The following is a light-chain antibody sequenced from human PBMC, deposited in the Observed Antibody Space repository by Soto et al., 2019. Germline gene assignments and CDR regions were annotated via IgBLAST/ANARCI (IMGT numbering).Light chain of an antibody. Sequence: EIVFTQSPGTLSLSPGEGATLSCRASQSVDSNYLAWYQQKPGQAPRLLIHGASDRATGTPDRFSGSGSGTDFTLTISRLEPEDFAVYYCHQYGNTMWTFGQGTQVDIK. J-gene: IGKJ1*01. CDR2: GAS. CDR3: HQYGNTMWT. V-gene: IGKV3-20*01. CDR1: QSVDSNY.